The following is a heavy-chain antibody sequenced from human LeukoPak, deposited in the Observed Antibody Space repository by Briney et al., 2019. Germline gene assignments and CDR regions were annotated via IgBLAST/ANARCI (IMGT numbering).Heavy chain of an antibody. Sequence: GGSLRLSCAASGFNFSTYWMTWVRQVLGKGLEWAANIKEDGSEIYYVDAVKGRFSISRDNAKTSLYLQMNNLSVADTAVYYCVTDQTGRHPYFFDYWGQGTLVTVSS. V-gene: IGHV3-7*01. CDR2: IKEDGSEI. CDR3: VTDQTGRHPYFFDY. J-gene: IGHJ4*02. D-gene: IGHD3-10*01. CDR1: GFNFSTYW.